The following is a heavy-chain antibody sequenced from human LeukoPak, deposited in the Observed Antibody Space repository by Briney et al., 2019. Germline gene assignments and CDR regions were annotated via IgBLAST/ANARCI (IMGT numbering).Heavy chain of an antibody. J-gene: IGHJ4*02. D-gene: IGHD3-10*01. V-gene: IGHV1-8*01. Sequence: GASVKVSCKASGYTFTSYDINWVRQATGQGLEWMGWMNPNSGNTGYAQEFQGRVTMTRNTAINTAYMELSGLRSEDTAVYYCARLVVRGTTGDGGDYWGQGTLVTVSS. CDR3: ARLVVRGTTGDGGDY. CDR2: MNPNSGNT. CDR1: GYTFTSYD.